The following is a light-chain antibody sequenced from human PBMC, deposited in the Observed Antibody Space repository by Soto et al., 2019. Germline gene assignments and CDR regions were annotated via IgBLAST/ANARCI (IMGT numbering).Light chain of an antibody. Sequence: DRRMTHSPSSRSASVGERVSMACRASQSIRNFLNWYQQKPGKAPKVLIYAASSLQSGVPSRFSGSGSGTDFTLTISSLQPEDSATYYCQQSYSTPTFGQGTKVDIK. CDR3: QQSYSTPT. J-gene: IGKJ1*01. V-gene: IGKV1-39*01. CDR2: AAS. CDR1: QSIRNF.